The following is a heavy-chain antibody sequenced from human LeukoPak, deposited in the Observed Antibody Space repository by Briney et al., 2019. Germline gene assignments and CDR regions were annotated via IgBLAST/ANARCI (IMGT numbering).Heavy chain of an antibody. V-gene: IGHV4-39*07. D-gene: IGHD2-2*01. Sequence: PSETLSLTCTVSGGSISSSSYYWGWIRQPPGKGLEWIGSIYYSGSTYYNPSLKSRVTISIDTSKNHFSLRLNSVTAADTAVYYCAWGRQLNFFDLWGQGTLVTVSS. CDR3: AWGRQLNFFDL. CDR1: GGSISSSSYY. CDR2: IYYSGST. J-gene: IGHJ4*02.